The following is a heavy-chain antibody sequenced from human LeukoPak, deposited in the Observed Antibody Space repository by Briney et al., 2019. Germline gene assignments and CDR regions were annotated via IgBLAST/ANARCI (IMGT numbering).Heavy chain of an antibody. Sequence: SETLSLTCTVSGASIFSDYWSWIRQPPGRRPEWIGYIYSSGTTNYNPSLQSRVTISIDTSKNQFSLKLTSMTAADTAVYFCSRLLPSRPDFYFDYWGQGALVTVSS. CDR3: SRLLPSRPDFYFDY. V-gene: IGHV4-4*09. CDR1: GASIFSDY. J-gene: IGHJ4*02. CDR2: IYSSGTT. D-gene: IGHD6-6*01.